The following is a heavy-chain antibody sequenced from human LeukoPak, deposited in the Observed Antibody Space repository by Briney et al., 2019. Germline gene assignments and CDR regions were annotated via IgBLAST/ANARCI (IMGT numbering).Heavy chain of an antibody. D-gene: IGHD5-18*01. CDR1: GFTFSNYG. Sequence: GGSLRLSCAASGFTFSNYGMHWVRQAPGKGLEWVVVIWYDGSDNYYADSVKGRFTTSRDNSKNAVYLQMNSLRAEDTAVYYCARDGVDTAIVQGRYIGYWGQGTLVTVSS. V-gene: IGHV3-33*01. CDR2: IWYDGSDN. CDR3: ARDGVDTAIVQGRYIGY. J-gene: IGHJ4*02.